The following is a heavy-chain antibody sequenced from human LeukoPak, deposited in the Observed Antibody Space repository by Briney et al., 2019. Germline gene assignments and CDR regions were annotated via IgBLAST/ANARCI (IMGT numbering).Heavy chain of an antibody. CDR1: GITISDYW. V-gene: IGHV3-7*01. Sequence: GSLSLYCEGSGITISDYWMARVRQAQGKRLVWVANIKQDGSETHYVDSVKARFTISRDNAKNSLYVQMNSLRAEDTAVYYCARDVRGGAFDIWGQGTMVTVSS. CDR3: ARDVRGGAFDI. CDR2: IKQDGSET. J-gene: IGHJ3*02. D-gene: IGHD3-16*01.